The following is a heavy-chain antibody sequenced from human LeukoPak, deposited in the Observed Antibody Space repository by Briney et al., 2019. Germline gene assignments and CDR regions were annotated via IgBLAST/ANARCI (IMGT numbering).Heavy chain of an antibody. CDR3: ARPYSSSWYGWFDP. CDR1: GFTSSSYW. Sequence: PGGSLRLSCAASGFTSSSYWMSWVRQAPGKGLEWVANIKQDGSEKYYVDSVRGRFTISRDNAKNSLYLQMNSLRAEDTAVYYCARPYSSSWYGWFDPWGQGTLVTVSS. J-gene: IGHJ5*02. CDR2: IKQDGSEK. D-gene: IGHD6-13*01. V-gene: IGHV3-7*04.